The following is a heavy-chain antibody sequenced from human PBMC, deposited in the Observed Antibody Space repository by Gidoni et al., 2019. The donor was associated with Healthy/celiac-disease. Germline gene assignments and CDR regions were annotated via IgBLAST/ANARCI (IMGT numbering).Heavy chain of an antibody. D-gene: IGHD1-26*01. CDR3: ARGATAFAPFDY. J-gene: IGHJ4*02. CDR1: GFTFSDYY. CDR2: ISTSGSTI. Sequence: QVQLVESGGGLVMPGGYLRLACAASGFTFSDYYMSWIRQAPVKVLEWVSYISTSGSTIYYADSVKGRFTISRDNSKNSLYLQMNSLRAEDTAVYYCARGATAFAPFDYWGQGTLVTVSS. V-gene: IGHV3-11*01.